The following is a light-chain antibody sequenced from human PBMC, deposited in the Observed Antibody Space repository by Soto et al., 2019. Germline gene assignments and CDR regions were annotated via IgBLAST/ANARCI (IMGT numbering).Light chain of an antibody. J-gene: IGKJ1*01. Sequence: EIVMTQSPATLSVSPGERATLSCRASQSVSSNLAWYQQTPGQAPRLLIYGASTRATGIPARFSGSGSGTEFTLTISSLQSEAFAVYYCQQYNNWPRTFGHGTKVEIK. CDR3: QQYNNWPRT. V-gene: IGKV3-15*01. CDR1: QSVSSN. CDR2: GAS.